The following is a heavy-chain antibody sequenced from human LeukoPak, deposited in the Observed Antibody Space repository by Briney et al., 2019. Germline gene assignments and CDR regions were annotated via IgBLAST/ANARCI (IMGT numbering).Heavy chain of an antibody. D-gene: IGHD3-22*01. CDR3: VRGRVRGYDHEP. V-gene: IGHV4-4*08. CDR1: ACAIGNYS. CDR2: ISTGGDI. Sequence: PSGTLSLTCTGSACAIGNYSRTWPRQPPGKGLEFIGYISTGGDINYNPSLRSRATVSILPSNNQLSLTLTSVTTADTAVYFCVRGRVRGYDHEPWGQGSLVSVAS. J-gene: IGHJ5*02.